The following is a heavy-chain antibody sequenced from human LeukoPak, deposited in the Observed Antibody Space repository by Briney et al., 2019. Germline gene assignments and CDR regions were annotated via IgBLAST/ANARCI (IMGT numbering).Heavy chain of an antibody. D-gene: IGHD2-2*01. V-gene: IGHV3-53*01. CDR3: AREDIVVVPATHLDPDPHDYYYYYGMDV. CDR1: GFTFSSNY. Sequence: GGSLRLSCAASGFTFSSNYMSWVRQAPGKGLEWVSVIYSGGSTYYADSVKGRFTISRYNSKNTLYLKMNSLRAEDTAVYYCAREDIVVVPATHLDPDPHDYYYYYGMDVWGQGTTVTVSS. J-gene: IGHJ6*02. CDR2: IYSGGST.